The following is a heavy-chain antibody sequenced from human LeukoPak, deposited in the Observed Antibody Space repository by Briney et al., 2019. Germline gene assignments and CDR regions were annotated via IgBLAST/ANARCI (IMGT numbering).Heavy chain of an antibody. CDR3: ARQKGGYGGRYDY. V-gene: IGHV4-61*02. CDR2: IYTSGST. J-gene: IGHJ4*02. CDR1: GGSISSGSYY. Sequence: SQTLSLTCTVSGGSISSGSYYWSWIRQPAGKGLEWIGRIYTSGSTNYNPSLKSRVTISVDTSKNQFSLKLSSVTAADTAVYYCARQKGGYGGRYDYWGQGTLVTVSS. D-gene: IGHD1-26*01.